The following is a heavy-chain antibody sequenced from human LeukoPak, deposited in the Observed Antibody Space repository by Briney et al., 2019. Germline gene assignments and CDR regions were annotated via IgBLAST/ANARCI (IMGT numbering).Heavy chain of an antibody. J-gene: IGHJ6*03. CDR1: GITFSSHA. D-gene: IGHD5-24*01. Sequence: GGSLRLSCAASGITFSSHAMSWVRQAPGKGLEWVSLISGSGGHTYYGDSVKGRFTISRDNSTNRMYLQMNSLRPEDTAVYYCAKGGAATMRDGYNYYYYYMEVWGRGTTVTVSS. V-gene: IGHV3-23*01. CDR3: AKGGAATMRDGYNYYYYYMEV. CDR2: ISGSGGHT.